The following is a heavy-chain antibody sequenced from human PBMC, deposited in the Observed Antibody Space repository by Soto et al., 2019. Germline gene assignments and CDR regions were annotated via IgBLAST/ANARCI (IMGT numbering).Heavy chain of an antibody. CDR2: MYHTGNT. Sequence: SSETLSLTCTVSGGSIKNGDYFWGWIRQPPGQGLEWIGYMYHTGNTYYNPSLKGRVTISLDHSRNQFSLRLNSVTAADTAVYFCASSKYDVVAGSVWFDPWGQGTLVTVS. CDR3: ASSKYDVVAGSVWFDP. D-gene: IGHD2-21*01. V-gene: IGHV4-30-2*01. J-gene: IGHJ5*02. CDR1: GGSIKNGDYF.